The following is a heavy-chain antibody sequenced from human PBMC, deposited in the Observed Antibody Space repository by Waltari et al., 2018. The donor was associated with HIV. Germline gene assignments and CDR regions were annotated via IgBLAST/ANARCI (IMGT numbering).Heavy chain of an antibody. CDR1: EYTFTIYY. CDR2: IGFSAGDT. D-gene: IGHD2-8*01. CDR3: ARGHEYTNGLDY. J-gene: IGHJ4*02. V-gene: IGHV1-46*01. Sequence: QDQLVQSGAEVKKPGASVTVSCQGSEYTFTIYYVHWVRQAPGQGLQWMGLIGFSAGDTNYAPYFQGRVSMTRDTSTNTVYMELRSLNSDDSAMYYCARGHEYTNGLDYWGQGTLISVTS.